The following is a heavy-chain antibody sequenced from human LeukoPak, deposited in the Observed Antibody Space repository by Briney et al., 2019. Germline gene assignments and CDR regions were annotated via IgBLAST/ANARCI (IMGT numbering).Heavy chain of an antibody. Sequence: GRSLRLSCAASGFTFHDYAMHWVRQAPGKGLEWVSGISWNSASLGYADSVKGRFTISRDNAKKSLYLQMNSLRAEDTAVYYCASGRLINYYDSSGPPDYWGQGTLVTVSS. J-gene: IGHJ4*02. V-gene: IGHV3-9*01. CDR3: ASGRLINYYDSSGPPDY. CDR1: GFTFHDYA. CDR2: ISWNSASL. D-gene: IGHD3-22*01.